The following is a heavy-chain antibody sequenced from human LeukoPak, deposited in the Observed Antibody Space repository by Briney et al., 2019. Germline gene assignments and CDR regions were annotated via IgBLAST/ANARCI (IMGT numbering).Heavy chain of an antibody. Sequence: GESLKISCKGSGYSFTNYWIGWWRQMPGKGLEWMGIIYPGDSDTRYSPSFQDQVTISADKSISPAYLQWSSLKASDTPMYHRDRYRYTAMLTAFDYWGQGTLVTVSS. J-gene: IGHJ4*02. CDR3: DRYRYTAMLTAFDY. D-gene: IGHD5-18*01. CDR1: GYSFTNYW. CDR2: IYPGDSDT. V-gene: IGHV5-51*01.